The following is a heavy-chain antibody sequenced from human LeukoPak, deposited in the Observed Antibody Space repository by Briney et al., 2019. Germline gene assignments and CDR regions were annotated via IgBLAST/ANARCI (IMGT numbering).Heavy chain of an antibody. CDR1: GFTFSDYS. V-gene: IGHV3-20*04. CDR3: ARGGWCSRFYYYYYMDV. CDR2: INRNGGTT. Sequence: PGGSLRLSCAASGFTFSDYSMEWVRQAPGKGLEWVSYINRNGGTTGYADSVKGRFTTSRDNAKNSLYLQMNSLRAEDTALYYCARGGWCSRFYYYYYMDVWGKGTTATVSS. D-gene: IGHD2-21*01. J-gene: IGHJ6*03.